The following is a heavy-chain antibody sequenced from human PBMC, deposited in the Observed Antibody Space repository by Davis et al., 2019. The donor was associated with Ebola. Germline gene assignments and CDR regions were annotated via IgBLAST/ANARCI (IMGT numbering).Heavy chain of an antibody. CDR1: AGSTSSYY. CDR3: TRGGMRDYQLIDWFDP. CDR2: IFYSGST. Sequence: SETLSLTCTVSAGSTSSYYWSWIRQPPGKGLEWIGSIFYSGSTNSNPSLTSRVTISADTSKNQFSLKLSSVTAAGTAVDYCTRGGMRDYQLIDWFDPWGHGTLVTVSS. V-gene: IGHV4-59*01. J-gene: IGHJ5*02. D-gene: IGHD2-2*01.